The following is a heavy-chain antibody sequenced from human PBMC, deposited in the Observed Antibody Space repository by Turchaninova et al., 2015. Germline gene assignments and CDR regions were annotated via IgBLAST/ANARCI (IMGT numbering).Heavy chain of an antibody. J-gene: IGHJ4*02. V-gene: IGHV4-59*01. Sequence: QGQLQESGPGLVNPSGTLARTCTVSSGSMSSYYWNWIRQPPGKGLEWIGYIYYSWSTNYSPSRKSRVTMSVDPSKNQFSLNLSSVTAADTAVYYCTRRSSHGAADYWGQGTLVTVSS. CDR2: IYYSWST. CDR3: TRRSSHGAADY. CDR1: SGSMSSYY. D-gene: IGHD4-17*01.